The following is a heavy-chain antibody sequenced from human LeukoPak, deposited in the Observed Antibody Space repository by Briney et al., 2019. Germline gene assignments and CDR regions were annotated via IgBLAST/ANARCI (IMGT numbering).Heavy chain of an antibody. CDR3: ARESMTTVTTGYFHD. Sequence: PGGSPRLSCVASGFMVSDYYMNWIRQAPGKGLEWISHISDGDDTIDYADSVKGRFSMSRDNAKNSLYLEVSGLRAEDTAVYYCARESMTTVTTGYFHDWGQGTLVTVSS. J-gene: IGHJ4*02. CDR1: GFMVSDYY. V-gene: IGHV3-11*01. CDR2: ISDGDDTI. D-gene: IGHD4-17*01.